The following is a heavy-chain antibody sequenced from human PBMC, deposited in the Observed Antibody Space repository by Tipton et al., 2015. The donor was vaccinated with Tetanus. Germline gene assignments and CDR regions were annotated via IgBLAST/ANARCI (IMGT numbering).Heavy chain of an antibody. CDR2: ISASSGTI. J-gene: IGHJ4*02. CDR3: SRGERLGYCSSICCYLDY. V-gene: IGHV3-48*02. D-gene: IGHD2-2*01. CDR1: GLSFSRDP. Sequence: GSLRLSCAASGLSFSRDPMSGVRQAPGKGLEWISYISASSGTIFYADSVKGRFTISRDNSKNSLYLQMNSLRDDDTAVYYCSRGERLGYCSSICCYLDYWRQRSLFTVSS.